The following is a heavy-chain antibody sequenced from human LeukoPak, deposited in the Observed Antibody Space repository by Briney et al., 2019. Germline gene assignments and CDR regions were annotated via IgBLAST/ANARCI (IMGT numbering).Heavy chain of an antibody. CDR2: IYPGDSDT. V-gene: IGHV5-51*01. CDR1: GYSFTSYW. D-gene: IGHD6-13*01. CDR3: ATRFQYLRYSSSWPNAFDI. Sequence: GESLKISCKGSGYSFTSYWIGWVRQMPGKGLEWMGIIYPGDSDTRYSPSFQGQVTISADKSISTAYLQWSSLKASDTAMYYCATRFQYLRYSSSWPNAFDIWGQGTVVTVSS. J-gene: IGHJ3*02.